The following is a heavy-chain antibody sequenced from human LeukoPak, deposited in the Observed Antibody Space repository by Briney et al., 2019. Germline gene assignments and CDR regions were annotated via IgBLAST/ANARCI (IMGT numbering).Heavy chain of an antibody. Sequence: GGSLRLSCAASGFTSSDYYMSWIRQAPGKGLEWVSYISSSSSYTNYADSVKGRFTISRDNAKNSLYLQMNSLRAEDTAVYYCARVYDYGPDYWGQGTLVTVSS. CDR2: ISSSSSYT. J-gene: IGHJ4*02. CDR1: GFTSSDYY. V-gene: IGHV3-11*06. D-gene: IGHD4-17*01. CDR3: ARVYDYGPDY.